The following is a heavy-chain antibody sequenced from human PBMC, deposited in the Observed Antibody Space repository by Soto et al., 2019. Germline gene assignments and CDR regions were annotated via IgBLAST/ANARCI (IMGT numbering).Heavy chain of an antibody. CDR2: IYYSGST. V-gene: IGHV4-30-4*01. CDR3: ARVANYYDSSGYSDY. Sequence: SETLSLTCTVSGGSIVSGDYCFIGIGQRPWKGLEWIGYIYYSGSTYYNPSLKSRVTISVDTSKNQFSLKLSSVTAADTAVYYCARVANYYDSSGYSDYWGQGTLVTVSS. D-gene: IGHD3-22*01. J-gene: IGHJ4*02. CDR1: GGSIVSGDYC.